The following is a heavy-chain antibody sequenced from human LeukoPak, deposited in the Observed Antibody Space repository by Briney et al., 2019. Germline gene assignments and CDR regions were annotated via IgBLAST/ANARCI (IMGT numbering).Heavy chain of an antibody. V-gene: IGHV4-61*01. D-gene: IGHD5-24*01. CDR1: GYSISSGYY. Sequence: PSETLSLTCTVSGYSISSGYYWGWIRQPPGKGLEWIGYIYYSGSTNYNPSLKSRVTISVDTSKNQFSLKLSSVTAADTAVYYCARAIRARDWFDPWGQGTLVTVSS. J-gene: IGHJ5*02. CDR2: IYYSGST. CDR3: ARAIRARDWFDP.